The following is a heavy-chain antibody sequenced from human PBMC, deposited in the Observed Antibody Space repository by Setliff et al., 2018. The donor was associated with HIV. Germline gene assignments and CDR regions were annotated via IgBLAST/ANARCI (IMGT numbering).Heavy chain of an antibody. J-gene: IGHJ4*02. CDR3: ARTLRAASMGYFDY. CDR1: GYSISSGYY. V-gene: IGHV4-38-2*01. D-gene: IGHD3-10*01. CDR2: IYHSGST. Sequence: SETLSLTCAVSGYSISSGYYWGGIRQPPGKGLEWIGSIYHSGSTYNNPSLKSRVTISVDTSKNQFSLKLTSVTAADTAVYYCARTLRAASMGYFDYWGQGTLVTVSS.